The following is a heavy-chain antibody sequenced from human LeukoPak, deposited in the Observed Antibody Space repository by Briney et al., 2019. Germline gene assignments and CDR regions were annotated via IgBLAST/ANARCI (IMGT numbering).Heavy chain of an antibody. CDR3: ARVAGWHWFDP. Sequence: PGGSLRLSCGASGFSFTTYWMGWVRQAPGRGLEWVSSIRPSGDNTYYGDSVKGRFTISRDNSKNTVYLQMNNMRVDDTAVYYCARVAGWHWFDPWGQGTLVTVSS. V-gene: IGHV3-23*01. D-gene: IGHD6-19*01. CDR1: GFSFTTYW. CDR2: IRPSGDNT. J-gene: IGHJ5*02.